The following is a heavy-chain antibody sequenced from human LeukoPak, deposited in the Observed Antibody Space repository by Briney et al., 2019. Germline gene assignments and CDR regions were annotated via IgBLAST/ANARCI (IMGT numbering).Heavy chain of an antibody. CDR1: GGSISSYY. J-gene: IGHJ6*03. CDR3: ARVTTPRYYYYYMDV. D-gene: IGHD1-14*01. Sequence: SETLSLTCTVSGGSISSYYWSWIRQPPGKGLEWIGYIYYSGSTNYNPSLKSRVTISVDTSKNQFSLKLSSVTAADTAVYYCARVTTPRYYYYYMDVWGQGTLVTVSS. CDR2: IYYSGST. V-gene: IGHV4-59*01.